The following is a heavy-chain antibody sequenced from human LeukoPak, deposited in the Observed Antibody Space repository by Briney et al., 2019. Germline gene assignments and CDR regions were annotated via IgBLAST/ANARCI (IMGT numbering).Heavy chain of an antibody. CDR1: GGSFGEYY. V-gene: IGHV4-34*01. D-gene: IGHD1-26*01. CDR3: TRHGDSGTYSY. J-gene: IGHJ4*02. CDR2: INHSGRT. Sequence: SETLSLTCAVYGGSFGEYYWTWIRQPPGKGLEWIGEINHSGRTNYNPSLMSRVTISGDMSKNQFSLQLTSVTAADTAVYYCTRHGDSGTYSYWGQGTLVTVSS.